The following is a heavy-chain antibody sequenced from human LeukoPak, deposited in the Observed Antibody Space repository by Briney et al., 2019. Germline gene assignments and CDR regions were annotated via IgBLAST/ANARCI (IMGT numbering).Heavy chain of an antibody. Sequence: GASVKVSCKASGGTFSSYAISWVRQAPGQGLEWMGGIIPIFGTANYAQKSQGRVTITADESTSTAYMELSSLRSEDTAVYYCARDSPIVVVPAARPGGDAFDIWGQGTMVTVSS. V-gene: IGHV1-69*01. CDR2: IIPIFGTA. CDR3: ARDSPIVVVPAARPGGDAFDI. J-gene: IGHJ3*02. CDR1: GGTFSSYA. D-gene: IGHD2-2*01.